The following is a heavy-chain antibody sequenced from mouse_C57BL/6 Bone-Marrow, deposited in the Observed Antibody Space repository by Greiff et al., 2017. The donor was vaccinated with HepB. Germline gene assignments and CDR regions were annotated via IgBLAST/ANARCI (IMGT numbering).Heavy chain of an antibody. CDR3: ARHGLRDAMDY. V-gene: IGHV5-12*01. D-gene: IGHD2-2*01. CDR1: GFTFSDYY. J-gene: IGHJ4*01. Sequence: EVKLMESGGGLVQPGGSLKLSCAASGFTFSDYYMYWVRQTPEKRLEWVAYISNGGGSTYYPDTVKGRFTISRDNAKNTLYLQMSRLKSEDTAMYYCARHGLRDAMDYWGQGTSVTVSS. CDR2: ISNGGGST.